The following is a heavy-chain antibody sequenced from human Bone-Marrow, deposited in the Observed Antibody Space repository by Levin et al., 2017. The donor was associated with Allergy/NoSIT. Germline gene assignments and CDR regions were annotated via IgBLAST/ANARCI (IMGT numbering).Heavy chain of an antibody. J-gene: IGHJ4*02. CDR2: IYHSGST. V-gene: IGHV4-38-2*01. CDR3: ARTLGYCSGDSCYFYFDY. CDR1: GYSIRSGYN. Sequence: SQTLSLPCVVSGYSIRSGYNWGWIRQPPGEGLEWIGNIYHSGSTYYNPSLKSRVTISVDTSKNQFSLKVTSVTAADTAVYYCARTLGYCSGDSCYFYFDYWGRGTLVTVSS. D-gene: IGHD2-15*01.